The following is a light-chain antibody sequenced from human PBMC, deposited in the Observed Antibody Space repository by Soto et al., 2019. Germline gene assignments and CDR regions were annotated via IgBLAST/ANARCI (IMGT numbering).Light chain of an antibody. V-gene: IGKV3-20*01. CDR2: GAS. CDR3: KQYDSSPRT. Sequence: ENVLTQSPGTLSLSPGERATLSCRASQSVSSNFLAWYQQKPGQAPRLLIYGASNRATGIPDRFSGSGSGTDFTLTTRRLRPEDFAVYSCKQYDSSPRTFAQGTKVEIK. J-gene: IGKJ1*01. CDR1: QSVSSNF.